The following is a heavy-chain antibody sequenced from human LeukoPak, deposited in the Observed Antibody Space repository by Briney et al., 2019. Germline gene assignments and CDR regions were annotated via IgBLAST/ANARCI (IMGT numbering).Heavy chain of an antibody. Sequence: SETLSLTCTVSGGSISSSSSYWAWIRQPPGKGLEWIGSIYDSGSTYFNPSLKSRVTISVDTSRDQFSLNLSSVTAADTAVYFCAKHSGYSSSWLGYWGQGTLVTVSS. J-gene: IGHJ4*02. V-gene: IGHV4-39*01. D-gene: IGHD6-13*01. CDR2: IYDSGST. CDR1: GGSISSSSSY. CDR3: AKHSGYSSSWLGY.